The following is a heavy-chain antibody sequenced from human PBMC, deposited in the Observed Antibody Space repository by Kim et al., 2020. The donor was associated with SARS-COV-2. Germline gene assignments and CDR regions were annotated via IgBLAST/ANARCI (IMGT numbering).Heavy chain of an antibody. V-gene: IGHV4-59*01. J-gene: IGHJ6*03. D-gene: IGHD5-12*01. CDR1: GVSISSYY. CDR3: ARGSGYDYVFYYYYMDV. Sequence: SETLSLTCTVSGVSISSYYWSWIRQPPGKGLEWIGYIYYSGSTNYNPSLKSRVTISVDTSKNHFSLKLSSVTAADTAVYYCARGSGYDYVFYYYYMDVWGQGTTVTVSS. CDR2: IYYSGST.